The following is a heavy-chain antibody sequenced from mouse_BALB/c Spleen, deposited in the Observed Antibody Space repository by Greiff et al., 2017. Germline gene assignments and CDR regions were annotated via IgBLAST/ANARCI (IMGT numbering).Heavy chain of an antibody. J-gene: IGHJ2*01. CDR2: ISSGGSYT. CDR3: ARGIYDGYYVGYFDY. D-gene: IGHD2-3*01. V-gene: IGHV5-9-3*01. CDR1: GFTFSSYA. Sequence: EVKLMESGGGLVKPGGSLKLSCAASGFTFSSYAMSWVRQTPEKRLEWVATISSGGSYTYYPDSVKGRFTISRDNAKNTLYLQMSSLRSEDTAMYYCARGIYDGYYVGYFDYWGQGTTLTVSS.